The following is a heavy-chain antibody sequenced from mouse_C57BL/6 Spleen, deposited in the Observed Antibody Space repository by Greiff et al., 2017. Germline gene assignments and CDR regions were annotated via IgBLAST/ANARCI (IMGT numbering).Heavy chain of an antibody. V-gene: IGHV1-55*01. CDR1: GYTFTSYW. D-gene: IGHD2-5*01. J-gene: IGHJ4*01. CDR2: IYPGSGST. CDR3: ARWDYSNYENAMDY. Sequence: VQLKQPGAELVKPGASVKMSCKASGYTFTSYWITWVKQRPGQGLEWIGDIYPGSGSTNYNEKFKSKATLTVDTSSSTAYMQLSSLTSEDSAVYYCARWDYSNYENAMDYWGQGTSVTVSS.